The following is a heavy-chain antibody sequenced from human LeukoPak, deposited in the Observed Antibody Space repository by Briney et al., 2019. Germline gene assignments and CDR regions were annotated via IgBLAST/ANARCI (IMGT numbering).Heavy chain of an antibody. J-gene: IGHJ6*02. CDR1: GGSINSVSYY. CDR3: ARSVSDYYYYYGMDV. D-gene: IGHD2-21*02. V-gene: IGHV4-31*03. Sequence: SETLSLTCTVSGGSINSVSYYWGWVRQHPGKGLEWIGFIAYSGSTYYSPSLRSRVAISVATSKTQFSLRLTSVTAADTAIYYCARSVSDYYYYYGMDVWGQGTTVTVSS. CDR2: IAYSGST.